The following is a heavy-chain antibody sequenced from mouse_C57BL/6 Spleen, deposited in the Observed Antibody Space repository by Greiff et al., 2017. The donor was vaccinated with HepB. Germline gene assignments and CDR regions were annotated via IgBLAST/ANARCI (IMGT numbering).Heavy chain of an antibody. CDR1: GFTFSDYG. CDR3: ARTFMVTTRAFDY. J-gene: IGHJ2*01. V-gene: IGHV5-17*01. Sequence: EVMLVESGGGLVKPGGSLKLSCAASGFTFSDYGMHWVRQAPEKGLEWVAYISSGSSTIYYADTVKGRFTISRDNAKNTLFLQMTSLRSEDTAMYYCARTFMVTTRAFDYWGQGTTLTVSS. D-gene: IGHD2-2*01. CDR2: ISSGSSTI.